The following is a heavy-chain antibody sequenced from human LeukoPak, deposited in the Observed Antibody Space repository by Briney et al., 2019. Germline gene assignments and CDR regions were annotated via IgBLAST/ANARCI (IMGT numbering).Heavy chain of an antibody. Sequence: SETLSLTCAVYGGSFSGYYWSWIRQPPGKGLEWIGEINHSGSTNYNPSLKSRVTISVDTSKNQFSLKLSSVTAADTAVYYCARAGYGSSSRSYYYYMDVWGKGTTVTVS. J-gene: IGHJ6*03. CDR2: INHSGST. CDR1: GGSFSGYY. D-gene: IGHD6-6*01. V-gene: IGHV4-34*01. CDR3: ARAGYGSSSRSYYYYMDV.